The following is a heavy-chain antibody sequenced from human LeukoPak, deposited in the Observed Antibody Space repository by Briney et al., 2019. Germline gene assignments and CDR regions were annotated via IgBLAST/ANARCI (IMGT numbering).Heavy chain of an antibody. V-gene: IGHV4-34*01. CDR2: INHSGST. CDR3: ARSAEWIMSDNWFDP. CDR1: GGSFSGYY. D-gene: IGHD5-12*01. Sequence: SETLSLTCAVYGGSFSGYYWSWIRQPPGKGLEWIGEINHSGSTNYNPSLKSRVTISVDTSKNQFSLKLSSVTAADTAVYYCARSAEWIMSDNWFDPWGQGTLVAVSS. J-gene: IGHJ5*02.